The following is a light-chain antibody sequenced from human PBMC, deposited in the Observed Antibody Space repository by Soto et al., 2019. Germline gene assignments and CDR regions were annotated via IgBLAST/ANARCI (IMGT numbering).Light chain of an antibody. Sequence: QSVLTQPPSVSGAPGQRVTISCTGSSSNIGAGYDVHWYQQLPGTAPKLLIYGNSNRPSGVPDRFSGSKSGTSASLAITGLQVEDEADYYCQSYDSSLTGSDIGTGTKVTVL. V-gene: IGLV1-40*01. CDR3: QSYDSSLTGSD. CDR1: SSNIGAGYD. J-gene: IGLJ1*01. CDR2: GNS.